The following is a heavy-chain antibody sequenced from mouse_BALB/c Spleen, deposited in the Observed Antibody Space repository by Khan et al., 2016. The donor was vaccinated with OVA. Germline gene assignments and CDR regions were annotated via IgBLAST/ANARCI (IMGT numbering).Heavy chain of an antibody. J-gene: IGHJ3*01. Sequence: EVELVESGGGLVKPGGSLKLSCAASGFTFSDYYMYWVRQTPEKRLEWVATISDGGSYTYYPASVKGRFTISRDDAKNNLYLQMSRLKAEDTAMYYCARGYYGNPFAYWGQGTLVTVSA. V-gene: IGHV5-4*02. CDR3: ARGYYGNPFAY. CDR1: GFTFSDYY. CDR2: ISDGGSYT. D-gene: IGHD2-1*01.